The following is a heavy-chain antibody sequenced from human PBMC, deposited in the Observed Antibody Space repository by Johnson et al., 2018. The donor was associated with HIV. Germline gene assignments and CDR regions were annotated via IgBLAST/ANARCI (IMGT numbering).Heavy chain of an antibody. CDR2: IKSKTDGGTT. D-gene: IGHD6-13*01. V-gene: IGHV3-15*01. CDR3: AKARAAAGTSDAFDI. CDR1: GFTFSNYA. Sequence: VQLVESGGGVVQPGGSLRLSCAASGFTFSNYAMHWVRQAPGKGLEWVGRIKSKTDGGTTDYAAPVKGRFTISRDDSKNTLYLQMNSLRAEDTAVYYCAKARAAAGTSDAFDIWGQGTMVTVSS. J-gene: IGHJ3*02.